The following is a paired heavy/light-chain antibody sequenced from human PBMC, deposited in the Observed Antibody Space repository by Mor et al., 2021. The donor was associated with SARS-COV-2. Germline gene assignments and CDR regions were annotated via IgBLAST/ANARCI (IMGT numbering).Heavy chain of an antibody. V-gene: IGHV1-69-2*01. CDR2: VDPEDGET. CDR1: GYTFTDYY. D-gene: IGHD6-6*01. J-gene: IGHJ4*02. CDR3: ATDFPQLAARPIGGGY. Sequence: EVQLVQSGAEVKKPGATVKISCKVSGYTFTDYYMHWVQQAPGKGLEWMGLVDPEDGETIYAEKFQGRVTITADTSTDTAYMELSSLRSEDTAVYYCATDFPQLAARPIGGGYWGQGTLVTVSS.
Light chain of an antibody. CDR3: QQRSNWPIT. V-gene: IGKV3-11*01. Sequence: EIVLTQSPATLSLSPGERATLSCRASQSVSSYLAWYQQKPGQAPRLLIYDASNRATGIPARFSGSGSGTDFTLTISSLEPEDFAVYYCQQRSNWPITFGQGTRLEIK. J-gene: IGKJ5*01. CDR1: QSVSSY. CDR2: DAS.